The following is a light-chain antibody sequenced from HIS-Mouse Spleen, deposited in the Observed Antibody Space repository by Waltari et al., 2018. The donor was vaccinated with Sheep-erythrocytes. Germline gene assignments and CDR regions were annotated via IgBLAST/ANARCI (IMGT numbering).Light chain of an antibody. CDR3: YSTDSSGNHYV. Sequence: SYELTQPPSVSVSPGQTARLTCSGAALPQKYAYWYQQKSGQAPVLVIYEDSKRPSGIPERFSGSSSGTMATLTISGAQVEDEADYYCYSTDSSGNHYVFGTGTKVTVL. V-gene: IGLV3-10*01. CDR2: EDS. J-gene: IGLJ1*01. CDR1: ALPQKY.